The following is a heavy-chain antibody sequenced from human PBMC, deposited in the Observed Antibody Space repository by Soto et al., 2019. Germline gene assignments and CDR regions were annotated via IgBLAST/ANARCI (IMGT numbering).Heavy chain of an antibody. CDR1: GFSFSTYN. Sequence: GGSLRLSCAASGFSFSTYNMDWVRQAPGKGPEWIAYISTTSFTIYYADSVKGRFTISRDNDRNSLYLEINGLRDEDTAVYYCARDRCYDGTCYSASDSWGQGTLVTVSS. J-gene: IGHJ5*01. V-gene: IGHV3-48*02. CDR3: ARDRCYDGTCYSASDS. CDR2: ISTTSFTI. D-gene: IGHD2-15*01.